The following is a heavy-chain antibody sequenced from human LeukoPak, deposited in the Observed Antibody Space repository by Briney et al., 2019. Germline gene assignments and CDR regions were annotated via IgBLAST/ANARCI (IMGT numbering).Heavy chain of an antibody. CDR1: GFTFSSYW. CDR2: INSDGSST. Sequence: GGSLRLSCAASGFTFSSYWMHWVRQAPGKGLVWVSRINSDGSSTSCADSVKGRFTISRDNAKNTLYLQMNSLRADDTAVYYCARGSGEASFYYYYYMDVWGKGTTVTISS. V-gene: IGHV3-74*01. J-gene: IGHJ6*03. CDR3: ARGSGEASFYYYYYMDV. D-gene: IGHD1-26*01.